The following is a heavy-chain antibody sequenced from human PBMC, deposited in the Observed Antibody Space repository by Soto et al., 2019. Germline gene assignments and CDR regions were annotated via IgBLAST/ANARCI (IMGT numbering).Heavy chain of an antibody. CDR2: ISAYDDKT. CDR3: ARDRLIAVTGLLRN. Sequence: QVQLVQSGAEVKKPGASVKVSCKTSGYPFTSYGINWVRQGPGQGPEWMGWISAYDDKTIYSQKFQGRVTLTADTSTTTAYMELRGLRFDDTAVYYCARDRLIAVTGLLRNWGQGTLVTVSS. V-gene: IGHV1-18*01. J-gene: IGHJ4*02. D-gene: IGHD6-19*01. CDR1: GYPFTSYG.